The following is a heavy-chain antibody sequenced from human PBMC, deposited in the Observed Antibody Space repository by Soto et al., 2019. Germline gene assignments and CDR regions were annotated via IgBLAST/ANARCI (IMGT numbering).Heavy chain of an antibody. CDR2: IYYSGST. V-gene: IGHV4-59*01. CDR1: GGSISSYY. J-gene: IGHJ4*02. D-gene: IGHD6-6*01. CDR3: ARDPTYTTSSALDY. Sequence: PSATLSLTCTVSGGSISSYYWSWIRQPPGKGLEWIGHIYYSGSTNYNPPLKSRVTISLDTSKNQFSLKLTSVTAADTAMYYCARDPTYTTSSALDYWGQGTLVTV.